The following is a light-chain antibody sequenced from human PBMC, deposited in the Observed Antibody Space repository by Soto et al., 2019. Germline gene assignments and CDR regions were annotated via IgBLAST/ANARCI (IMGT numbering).Light chain of an antibody. CDR1: SSDVGGYNY. CDR3: SSYTSSSTRVA. CDR2: EVS. V-gene: IGLV2-14*01. J-gene: IGLJ2*01. Sequence: QSALTQPASVSGSPGQSITISCTGTSSDVGGYNYVSWYQQHPGKAPKLMIYEVSNRPSGVSNRFSGSKSGNTASLTISGLQAEDEADYYCSSYTSSSTRVAFGGGTKLTVL.